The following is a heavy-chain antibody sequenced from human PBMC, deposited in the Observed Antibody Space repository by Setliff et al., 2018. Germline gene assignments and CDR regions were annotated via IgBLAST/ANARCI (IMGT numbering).Heavy chain of an antibody. CDR1: GGSISSGSYY. J-gene: IGHJ6*02. D-gene: IGHD6-13*01. Sequence: SETLSLTCTVSGGSISSGSYYWSWIRQPPGKGLEWIGSIYYSGSTYYNPSLKSRVTISVDTSKNQFSLKLSSVTAADTAVYYCARGGRTSYRPSSSWYILDYYYGMDVWGQGTTVTVS. CDR2: IYYSGST. V-gene: IGHV4-39*01. CDR3: ARGGRTSYRPSSSWYILDYYYGMDV.